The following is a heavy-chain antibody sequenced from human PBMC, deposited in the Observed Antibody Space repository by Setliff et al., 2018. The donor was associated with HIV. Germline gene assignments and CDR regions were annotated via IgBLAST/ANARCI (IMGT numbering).Heavy chain of an antibody. J-gene: IGHJ4*02. CDR3: ARQLSNSFDY. CDR1: GGSISSSSYY. D-gene: IGHD2-8*01. V-gene: IGHV4-39*01. Sequence: SETLSLTCTVSGGSISSSSYYWGWIRQPPGKGLEWIGSIYYSGSTYYNPSLKSRVTISVDTSKKQFSLKLSSVTAADTAVYYCARQLSNSFDYWGQGTLVTVSS. CDR2: IYYSGST.